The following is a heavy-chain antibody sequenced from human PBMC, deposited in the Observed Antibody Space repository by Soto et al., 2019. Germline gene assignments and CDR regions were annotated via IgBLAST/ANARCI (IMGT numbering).Heavy chain of an antibody. V-gene: IGHV4-31*03. CDR2: IYYGGGT. Sequence: SETLSLTCTVSGGSISSGGYYWSWIRQHPGKGLEWIGYIYYGGGTYYNPSLKSRATISGDTSKNQFSLKLSSVTAADTAVYYCARGGYYYENSGQNAYDYWGQGILVTVSS. CDR3: ARGGYYYENSGQNAYDY. J-gene: IGHJ4*01. CDR1: GGSISSGGYY. D-gene: IGHD3-22*01.